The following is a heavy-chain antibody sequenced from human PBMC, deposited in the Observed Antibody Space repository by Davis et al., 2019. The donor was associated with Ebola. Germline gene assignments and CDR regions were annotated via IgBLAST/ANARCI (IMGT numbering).Heavy chain of an antibody. D-gene: IGHD1-26*01. Sequence: GGSLRLSCAASGFTVRSSYMSWVRQAPGKGLEWVSVIYSGGPTYYTDSVKGRFTISRDNSKNTLYLQMSSLRADDTAVYYCARGPPKWELLRTAGIDYWGQGTLVTVSS. J-gene: IGHJ4*02. V-gene: IGHV3-66*01. CDR1: GFTVRSSY. CDR2: IYSGGPT. CDR3: ARGPPKWELLRTAGIDY.